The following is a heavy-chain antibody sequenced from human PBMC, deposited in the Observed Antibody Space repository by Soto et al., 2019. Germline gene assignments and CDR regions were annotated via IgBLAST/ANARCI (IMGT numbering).Heavy chain of an antibody. CDR2: VKQDGSEK. Sequence: GGSLRLSCLVSGFTLSAYWMSWVRQAPGKGLEWVANVKQDGSEKYYVDSVKGRFTISRDNAKNSLYLQLNSLRDEDTAVYYCXRGSCSGGTCYTIFFDYWGQGTLVTVSS. V-gene: IGHV3-7*01. J-gene: IGHJ4*02. D-gene: IGHD2-15*01. CDR3: XRGSCSGGTCYTIFFDY. CDR1: GFTLSAYW.